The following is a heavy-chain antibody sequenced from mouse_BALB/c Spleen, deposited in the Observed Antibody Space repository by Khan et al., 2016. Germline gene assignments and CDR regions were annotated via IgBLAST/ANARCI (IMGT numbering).Heavy chain of an antibody. J-gene: IGHJ4*01. Sequence: QVQLKQSGPGLVAPSQSLSITCTVSGFSLTGYGVNWVRQPPGKGLEWLGMIWGDGSTDYNSALKSRLSISKDNSKSQVFLKMNSLQTDDTARYYCARGESDYYGSSYYYAMDYWGQETSVTVSS. D-gene: IGHD1-1*01. CDR2: IWGDGST. CDR3: ARGESDYYGSSYYYAMDY. CDR1: GFSLTGYG. V-gene: IGHV2-6-7*01.